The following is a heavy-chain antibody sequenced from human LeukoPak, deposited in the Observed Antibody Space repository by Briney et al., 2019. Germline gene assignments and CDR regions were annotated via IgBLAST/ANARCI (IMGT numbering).Heavy chain of an antibody. CDR3: AKGPLIAVAGTTWDY. D-gene: IGHD6-19*01. CDR1: GFTFSSCA. CDR2: ISGDGVNT. J-gene: IGHJ4*01. V-gene: IGHV3-23*01. Sequence: AGGSLRLSCAASGFTFSSCAMSWVRQAPGKRLEWVSAISGDGVNTYYADSVKGRFTISRDNSRNTLYQQMDSLRADDTAVYYCAKGPLIAVAGTTWDYWGQGTLVTVSS.